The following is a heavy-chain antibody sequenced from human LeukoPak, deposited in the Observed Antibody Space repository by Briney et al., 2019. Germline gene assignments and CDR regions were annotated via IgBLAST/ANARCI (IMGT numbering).Heavy chain of an antibody. CDR1: GFTFSSYA. D-gene: IGHD1-26*01. CDR3: AKADSIVGATPDY. Sequence: GGSLRLSCAASGFTFSSYAMSWVRQAPGKGLEWVTAISGSGGSTYYADSVKGRFTISRDNSKNTLYLQMNSLRAEDTAVYYCAKADSIVGATPDYRGQGTLVTVSS. V-gene: IGHV3-23*01. CDR2: ISGSGGST. J-gene: IGHJ4*02.